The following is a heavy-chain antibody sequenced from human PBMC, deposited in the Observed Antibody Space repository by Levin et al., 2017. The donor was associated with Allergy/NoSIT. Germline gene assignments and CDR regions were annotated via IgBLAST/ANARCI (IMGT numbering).Heavy chain of an antibody. Sequence: GGSLRLSCAASGFTFDTYVMSWVRQVPGKGLEWVSSITASGDSAYYADSVKGRFTISRDNSKSTLYLQMNSLRANDTAVYYCGERAPTRPLPSFKYWGQGALVTVSS. CDR2: ITASGDSA. D-gene: IGHD1-14*01. CDR3: GERAPTRPLPSFKY. CDR1: GFTFDTYV. J-gene: IGHJ4*02. V-gene: IGHV3-23*01.